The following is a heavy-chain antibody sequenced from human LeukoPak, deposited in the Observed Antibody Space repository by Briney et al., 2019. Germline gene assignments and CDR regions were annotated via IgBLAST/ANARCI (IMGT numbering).Heavy chain of an antibody. CDR2: INHSGST. V-gene: IGHV4-34*01. CDR1: GGSFSGYY. D-gene: IGHD3-10*01. J-gene: IGHJ4*02. Sequence: PSETLSLTCAVYGGSFSGYYWSWIRQPPGKGLEWIGEINHSGSTNYNPSLKSRVTISVDTSKNQFSLKLSSVTAADTGVYYCARGMVRGVPPSYWGQGTLVTVSS. CDR3: ARGMVRGVPPSY.